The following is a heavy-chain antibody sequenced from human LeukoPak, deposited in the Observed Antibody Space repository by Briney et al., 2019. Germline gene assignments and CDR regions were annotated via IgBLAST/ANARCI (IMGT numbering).Heavy chain of an antibody. CDR1: GGSISSYY. CDR3: AREDYYGSGSYYNNLWYFDY. CDR2: IYYSGST. J-gene: IGHJ4*02. D-gene: IGHD3-10*01. V-gene: IGHV4-59*12. Sequence: SETLSLTFTVSGGSISSYYWSWIRQPPGKGLEWIGYIYYSGSTNYNPSLKSRVTMSVDTSKNQFSLKLSSVTAADTAVYYCAREDYYGSGSYYNNLWYFDYWGQGTLVTVSS.